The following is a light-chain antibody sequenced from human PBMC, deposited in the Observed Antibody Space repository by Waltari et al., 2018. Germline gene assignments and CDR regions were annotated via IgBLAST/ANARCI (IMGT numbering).Light chain of an antibody. CDR3: ATWDNSRTDVV. Sequence: YQQRPAAALTLLIYDNDKRPSGIPDRFSASKSVTSATLGIILRQIGDDADYYCATWDNSRTDVVFGGGSKLTVL. CDR2: DND. V-gene: IGLV1-51*01. J-gene: IGLJ2*01.